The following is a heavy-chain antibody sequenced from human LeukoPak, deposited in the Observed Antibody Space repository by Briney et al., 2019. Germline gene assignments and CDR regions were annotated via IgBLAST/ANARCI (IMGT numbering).Heavy chain of an antibody. CDR1: GFTFSSYN. J-gene: IGHJ4*02. D-gene: IGHD2-2*01. CDR2: ISYSSRAR. Sequence: PGGSLRLSCAASGFTFSSYNMNWVRQAPGKGLEWVSSISYSSRARYYADSVKGRFTISRDNFKDSLYLQMDSLRAEVTAVYYCARAYCSSTSCFGWGQGTLVTVSS. V-gene: IGHV3-48*01. CDR3: ARAYCSSTSCFG.